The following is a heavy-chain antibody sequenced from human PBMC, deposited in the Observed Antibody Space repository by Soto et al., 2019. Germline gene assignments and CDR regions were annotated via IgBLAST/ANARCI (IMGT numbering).Heavy chain of an antibody. CDR3: APNYSWGFDP. CDR1: GGSISSNNW. J-gene: IGHJ5*02. D-gene: IGHD2-15*01. CDR2: IYHSATA. Sequence: PSETLSLTCVVSGGSISSNNWWSWVRQPPGKGLEWIGEIYHSATAKYNPSLGGRVTISLDKAKNQLSLKVNSVTAADTAVYYCAPNYSWGFDPWGQGTPVTGS. V-gene: IGHV4-4*02.